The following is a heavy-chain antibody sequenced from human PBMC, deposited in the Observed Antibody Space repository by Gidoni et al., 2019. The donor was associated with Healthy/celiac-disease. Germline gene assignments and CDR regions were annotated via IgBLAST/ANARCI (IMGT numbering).Heavy chain of an antibody. Sequence: QVQLLQSGAEVKKPGASVQVSCKASGSTFPSYYMHRVRQAPGQGPEWMGIINPSGGSTSYAQKFQGRVTMTRDTSTSTVYMELSSLRSEDTAVYYCARADAFYGDYRGWFDPWGQGTLVTVSS. CDR1: GSTFPSYY. V-gene: IGHV1-46*01. CDR3: ARADAFYGDYRGWFDP. D-gene: IGHD4-17*01. CDR2: INPSGGST. J-gene: IGHJ5*02.